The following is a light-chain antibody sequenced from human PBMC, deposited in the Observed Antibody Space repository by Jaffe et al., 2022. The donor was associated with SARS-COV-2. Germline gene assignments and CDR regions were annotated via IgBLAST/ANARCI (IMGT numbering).Light chain of an antibody. CDR2: DVS. CDR1: SSDVGAYNY. J-gene: IGLJ1*01. CDR3: SSYTSSSTLV. Sequence: QSALTQPASVSGSPGQSITISCTGTSSDVGAYNYVSWYQQHPGKAPKVMIYDVSNRPSGASNRFSGSKSGNTASLTISGLQAEDEADYFCSSYTSSSTLVFGTGTKVTVL. V-gene: IGLV2-14*01.